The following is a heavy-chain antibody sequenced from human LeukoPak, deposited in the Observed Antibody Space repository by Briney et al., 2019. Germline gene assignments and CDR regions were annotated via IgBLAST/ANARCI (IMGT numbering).Heavy chain of an antibody. CDR1: GGSFSGYY. CDR3: ARVLWTTVTPNVAFDI. CDR2: INHSGST. Sequence: PSETLSLTCAVYGGSFSGYYWSWIRQPPGKGLEWIGEINHSGSTNYNPSLKSRVTISVDTSKNQFSLKLSSVTAADTAVYYCARVLWTTVTPNVAFDIWGQGTMVTVSS. D-gene: IGHD4-17*01. V-gene: IGHV4-34*01. J-gene: IGHJ3*02.